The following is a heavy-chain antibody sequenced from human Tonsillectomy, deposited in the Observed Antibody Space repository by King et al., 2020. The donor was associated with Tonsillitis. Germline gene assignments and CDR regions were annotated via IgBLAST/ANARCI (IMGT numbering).Heavy chain of an antibody. CDR3: VSFCTSTSCYYGRDV. J-gene: IGHJ6*02. D-gene: IGHD2-2*01. CDR1: GHTSTTYD. Sequence: QLVQSGAEVKKPGASVKVSCKASGHTSTTYDINWVRQATGQGLEWMGWMNPNSGNTGYAQKFQGRVTMTRNTSISTAYMELSSLRSEDTAVYYCVSFCTSTSCYYGRDVWGQGTTVTVS. V-gene: IGHV1-8*01. CDR2: MNPNSGNT.